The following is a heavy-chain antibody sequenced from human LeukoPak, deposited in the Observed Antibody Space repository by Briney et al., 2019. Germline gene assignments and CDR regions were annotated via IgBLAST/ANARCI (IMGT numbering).Heavy chain of an antibody. V-gene: IGHV3-30*04. D-gene: IGHD3-10*01. J-gene: IGHJ4*02. CDR3: ARDDLGSIDY. CDR2: RSYDGRDI. Sequence: GGSLRLSCAVSGFTFSTYAMHWVRQAPGKGLEWVAVRSYDGRDIHYADSVRGRFTISRDNSKNTLFLQMNSLRAEDTAIYFCARDDLGSIDYWGQGTLVTVSS. CDR1: GFTFSTYA.